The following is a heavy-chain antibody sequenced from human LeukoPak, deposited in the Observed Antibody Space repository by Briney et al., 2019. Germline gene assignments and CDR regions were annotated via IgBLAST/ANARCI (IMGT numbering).Heavy chain of an antibody. CDR2: IYHSGST. CDR1: GGSISSSNW. V-gene: IGHV4-4*02. Sequence: PSETLSLTCAVSGGSISSSNWWSWVRQPPGKGLEWIGEIYHSGSTNYNPSLKSRVTISVDTSKNQFSLKLSSVTAADTAVHYYASLGTNYDFWSGDAFDIWGQGTMVTVSS. D-gene: IGHD3-3*01. CDR3: ASLGTNYDFWSGDAFDI. J-gene: IGHJ3*02.